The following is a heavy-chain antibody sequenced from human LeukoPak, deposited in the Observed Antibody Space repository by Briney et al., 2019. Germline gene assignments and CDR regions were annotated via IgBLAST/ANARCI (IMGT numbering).Heavy chain of an antibody. CDR2: IRYDGSNK. J-gene: IGHJ5*02. V-gene: IGHV3-30*02. D-gene: IGHD3-3*01. CDR1: GFTFSAYG. Sequence: GGSLRLSCAASGFTFSAYGMHWVRQAPGKGLEWVAFIRYDGSNKYYADSLKGRFTISRDNSKNTLYLQMNSLTAEDTAVYYCAKDAHWSADHWGQGTLVTVSS. CDR3: AKDAHWSADH.